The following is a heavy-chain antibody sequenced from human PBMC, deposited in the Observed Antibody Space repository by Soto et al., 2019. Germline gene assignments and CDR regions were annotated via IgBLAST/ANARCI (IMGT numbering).Heavy chain of an antibody. CDR3: AREGVVSARLDP. J-gene: IGHJ5*02. CDR1: GFTFSNYP. Sequence: EVQLVESGGGLVQPGGSLRLSCAASGFTFSNYPLNWVRQAPGKGLEWVSYISATSSTTYYADSVRGRFTISRDNAKNYLYLHMNSLRAEDTAVYYCAREGVVSARLDPWGQGTLVTVSA. V-gene: IGHV3-48*01. D-gene: IGHD3-16*01. CDR2: ISATSSTT.